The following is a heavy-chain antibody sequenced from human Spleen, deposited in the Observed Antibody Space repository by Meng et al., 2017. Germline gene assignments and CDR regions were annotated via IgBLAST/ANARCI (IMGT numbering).Heavy chain of an antibody. Sequence: GESLKISCAASGFTFSSYEMNWVRQAPGKGLEWVSYISSSGSTIYYADSVKGRFTISRDNSKNTLYLQMNSLRADDTAVYYCASGSGYSDWGQGTLVTVSS. CDR1: GFTFSSYE. CDR2: ISSSGSTI. V-gene: IGHV3-48*03. J-gene: IGHJ4*02. CDR3: ASGSGYSD. D-gene: IGHD3-22*01.